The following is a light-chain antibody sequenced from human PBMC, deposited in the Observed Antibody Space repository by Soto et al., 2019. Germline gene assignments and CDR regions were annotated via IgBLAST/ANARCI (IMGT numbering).Light chain of an antibody. CDR2: GAS. CDR1: QSINSD. J-gene: IGKJ1*01. Sequence: EIVMTQSPATLSVSPGERATLSCRASQSINSDLAWYQQKPGQAPRLLIYGASTRATGIPAKFSGSGSGTEFTLTISILQSEDFAVYYCQQHNTWPWTFGQGTKVEIK. V-gene: IGKV3-15*01. CDR3: QQHNTWPWT.